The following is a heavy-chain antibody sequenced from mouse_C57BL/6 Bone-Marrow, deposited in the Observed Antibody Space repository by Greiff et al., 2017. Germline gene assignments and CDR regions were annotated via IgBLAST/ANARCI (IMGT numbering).Heavy chain of an antibody. CDR2: IHPNSGST. CDR1: GYTFTSYW. D-gene: IGHD2-3*01. J-gene: IGHJ2*01. CDR3: ARRRWLLRDFDY. Sequence: QVQLQQPGAELVKPGASVKLSCKASGYTFTSYWMHWVKQRPGQGLEWIGMIHPNSGSTNYNEKFKSKATLTVDKSSSTAYMQLSSLTSEDSAVYYCARRRWLLRDFDYWGQGTTLTVSS. V-gene: IGHV1-64*01.